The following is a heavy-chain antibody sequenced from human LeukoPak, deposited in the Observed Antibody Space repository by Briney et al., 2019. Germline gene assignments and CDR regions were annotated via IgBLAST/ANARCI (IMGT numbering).Heavy chain of an antibody. V-gene: IGHV4-59*01. D-gene: IGHD6-13*01. CDR3: SRRSRAAAGGAFDI. Sequence: SETLSLICTVSGGTISSYYWNWIRQPPGKGLEWIGYIHDSGSTKYNPSLKSRVTISVDTSKNQFSLKLSSVTAADTAVYYCSRRSRAAAGGAFDIWGQGTRVTVSS. CDR1: GGTISSYY. J-gene: IGHJ3*02. CDR2: IHDSGST.